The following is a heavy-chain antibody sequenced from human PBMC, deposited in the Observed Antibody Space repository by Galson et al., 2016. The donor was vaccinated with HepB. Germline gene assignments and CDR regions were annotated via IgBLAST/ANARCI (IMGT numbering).Heavy chain of an antibody. CDR2: ISAYNGNT. CDR1: GYTFTSYG. D-gene: IGHD3-22*01. J-gene: IGHJ3*02. Sequence: SVKVSCKASGYTFTSYGINWVRQAPGQGLEWMGWISAYNGNTNYAQKLQGRVTMTTDTSTRTAYMELRSLRSDDTAVYYCAREHGEYYYDNSDSPFEIWGQGTMVTVS. V-gene: IGHV1-18*01. CDR3: AREHGEYYYDNSDSPFEI.